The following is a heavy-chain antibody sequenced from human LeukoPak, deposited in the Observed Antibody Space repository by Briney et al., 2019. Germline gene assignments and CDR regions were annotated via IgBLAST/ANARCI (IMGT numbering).Heavy chain of an antibody. V-gene: IGHV3-33*01. D-gene: IGHD4-17*01. CDR1: GFTFSTYD. Sequence: PGGSLRLSCAASGFTFSTYDMHWVRQAPGGGLEWVAVIWYDGSNTYYTDSVKGRFTISRDNSKNTLYLQMNSLRAEDTALYYCAIDGYHDYGDESSQGVCCGQGTLGTVSS. CDR2: IWYDGSNT. CDR3: AIDGYHDYGDESSQGVC. J-gene: IGHJ4*02.